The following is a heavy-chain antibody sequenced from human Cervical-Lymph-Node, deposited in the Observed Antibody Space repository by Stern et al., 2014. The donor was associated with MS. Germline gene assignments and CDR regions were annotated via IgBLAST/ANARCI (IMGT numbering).Heavy chain of an antibody. Sequence: VHLVESGGGVVQPGRSLRLSCAASGFTFSSSGMHWVRQAPGKGLEWLAIIWDDGSNRYYADSVKGRFTISRDNSKNTLYLQMNSLRADDTAVYYCAREGGNTAEYFQHWGQGTLVTVSS. CDR3: AREGGNTAEYFQH. D-gene: IGHD4-23*01. CDR2: IWDDGSNR. V-gene: IGHV3-33*01. J-gene: IGHJ1*01. CDR1: GFTFSSSG.